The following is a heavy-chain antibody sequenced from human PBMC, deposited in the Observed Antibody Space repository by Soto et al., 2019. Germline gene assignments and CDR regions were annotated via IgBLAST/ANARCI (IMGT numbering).Heavy chain of an antibody. CDR1: GGSFREYY. V-gene: IGHV4-34*01. J-gene: IGHJ6*02. D-gene: IGHD3-16*01. Sequence: SETLSLTCGVGGGSFREYYWSWIRQPPEKGLEWIGEINQSGTTHYNPSLKRRLNITIDTSKNQFSLKLTSVTAADTATYYCARDIITVIGGQIYYYFGMDVWGQGTTVTVSS. CDR2: INQSGTT. CDR3: ARDIITVIGGQIYYYFGMDV.